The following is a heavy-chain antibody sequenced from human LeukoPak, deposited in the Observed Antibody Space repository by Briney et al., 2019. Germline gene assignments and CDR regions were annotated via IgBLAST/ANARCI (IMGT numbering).Heavy chain of an antibody. Sequence: PGGSLRLSCAASGFTFDDYGMSWVRQAPGKGLEWVSGINWNGGSTGYADSVKGRFTISRDNAKNSLYLQMNSLRAEDTPLYYCAGSEGGAAAVLWGQGTLVTVSS. CDR3: AGSEGGAAAVL. D-gene: IGHD6-13*01. CDR1: GFTFDDYG. CDR2: INWNGGST. V-gene: IGHV3-20*04. J-gene: IGHJ4*02.